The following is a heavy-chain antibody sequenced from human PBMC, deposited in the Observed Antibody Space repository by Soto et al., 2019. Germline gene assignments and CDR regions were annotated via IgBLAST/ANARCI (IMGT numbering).Heavy chain of an antibody. D-gene: IGHD6-19*01. CDR3: AKDRSSGWYDGFDY. CDR2: ISGSGGST. V-gene: IGHV3-23*01. CDR1: GFTFNNYA. J-gene: IGHJ4*02. Sequence: GGSPRLSCAASGFTFNNYALSWVRPAPGKGLEWVSAISGSGGSTYYADSVKGRFTISRDNSKNTLYLQMNSLRAEDTAVYYCAKDRSSGWYDGFDYWGQGTLVTVTS.